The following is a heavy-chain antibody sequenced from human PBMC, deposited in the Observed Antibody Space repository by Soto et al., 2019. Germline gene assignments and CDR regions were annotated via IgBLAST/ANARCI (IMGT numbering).Heavy chain of an antibody. Sequence: ASVKVSCKASGGTFSSYAISWVRQAPGQGLEWMGRIIPILGIANYAQTFQGRVTITADKSTSTAYMELSSLRSEDTAVYYCATGYDFWSGYFDYWGQGTLVTVSS. J-gene: IGHJ4*02. CDR2: IIPILGIA. CDR3: ATGYDFWSGYFDY. V-gene: IGHV1-69*04. D-gene: IGHD3-3*01. CDR1: GGTFSSYA.